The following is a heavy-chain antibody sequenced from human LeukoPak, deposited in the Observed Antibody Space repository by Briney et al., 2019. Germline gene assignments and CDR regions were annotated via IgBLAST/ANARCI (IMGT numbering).Heavy chain of an antibody. V-gene: IGHV3-30*03. J-gene: IGHJ6*02. Sequence: GRSLRLSCAASGFTFSSYSMHWVRQAPGKGLEWVAVISYDGSNKYYADSVKGRFTISRDNSKNTLYLQMNSLRAEDTAVYYCARGGRIAAARLLWYGMDVWGQGTTVTVSS. CDR3: ARGGRIAAARLLWYGMDV. D-gene: IGHD6-13*01. CDR1: GFTFSSYS. CDR2: ISYDGSNK.